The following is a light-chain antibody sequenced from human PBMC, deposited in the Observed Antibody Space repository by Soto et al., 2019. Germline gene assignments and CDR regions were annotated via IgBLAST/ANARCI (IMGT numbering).Light chain of an antibody. CDR3: QQYDSYPLT. CDR2: KAS. CDR1: QNINTW. J-gene: IGKJ4*01. V-gene: IGKV1-5*03. Sequence: SQMTQSPSTLSASVGDRVTITCRASQNINTWLAWYQHKPGKAPKVLIHKASSLQIGVPSRFSGTGSGTEFTLIINSLQPDDFATYYCQQYDSYPLTFGGGTKVEI.